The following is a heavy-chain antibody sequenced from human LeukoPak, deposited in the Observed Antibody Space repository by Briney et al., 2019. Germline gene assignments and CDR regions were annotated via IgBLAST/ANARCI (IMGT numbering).Heavy chain of an antibody. Sequence: PGGSLRLSCAAPGFTLNGYWMHWVRQAPGKGLEWVSSISSSSSYIYYADSVKGRFTISRDNAKNSLYLQMNSLRAEDTAVYYCARREDDYWGQGTLVTVSS. V-gene: IGHV3-21*01. J-gene: IGHJ4*02. CDR3: ARREDDY. D-gene: IGHD5-24*01. CDR1: GFTLNGYW. CDR2: ISSSSSYI.